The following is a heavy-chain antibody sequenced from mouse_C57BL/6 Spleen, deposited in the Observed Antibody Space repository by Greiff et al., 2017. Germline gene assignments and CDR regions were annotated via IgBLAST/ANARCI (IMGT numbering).Heavy chain of an antibody. V-gene: IGHV1-53*01. D-gene: IGHD2-2*01. CDR3: ARRGVTSYYAMDY. Sequence: VQLQQPGTELVKPGASVKLSCKASGYTFTSYWMHWVKQRPGQGLEWVGNINPSNGGTNYNEKFKSKATLTVDKSSSTAYMQLSSLTSEDSAVYYCARRGVTSYYAMDYWGQGTSVTVSS. J-gene: IGHJ4*01. CDR2: INPSNGGT. CDR1: GYTFTSYW.